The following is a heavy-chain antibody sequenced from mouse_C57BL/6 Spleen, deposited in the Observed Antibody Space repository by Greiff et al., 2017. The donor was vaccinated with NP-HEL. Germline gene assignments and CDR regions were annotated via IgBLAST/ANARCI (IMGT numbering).Heavy chain of an antibody. J-gene: IGHJ4*01. V-gene: IGHV1-55*01. CDR2: IYPGSGST. Sequence: VQLQQPGAELVKPGASVKMSCKASGYTFTSYWITWVKQRPGQGLEWIGDIYPGSGSTNYNEKFKSKATLTVDTSSSTAYMQLSSLTSEDSAVYYCARGGYYGSSYDAMDYWGQGTSVTVSS. D-gene: IGHD1-1*01. CDR3: ARGGYYGSSYDAMDY. CDR1: GYTFTSYW.